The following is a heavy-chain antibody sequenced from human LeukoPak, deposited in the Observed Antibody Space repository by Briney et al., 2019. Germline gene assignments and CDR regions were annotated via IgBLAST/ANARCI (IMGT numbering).Heavy chain of an antibody. CDR2: IYYGRTT. J-gene: IGHJ4*02. CDR1: AGSISSSSHH. V-gene: IGHV4-39*01. CDR3: VRHDGRGSATMGALDS. D-gene: IGHD5-12*01. Sequence: PSETLSLTCTVSAGSISSSSHHWGWTRKSPGKGLEWIGTIYYGRTTYYNPSLNSRVTISVVTSKNQFSLQLNSVTAADTAVYYCVRHDGRGSATMGALDSWGQGSLVTVSS.